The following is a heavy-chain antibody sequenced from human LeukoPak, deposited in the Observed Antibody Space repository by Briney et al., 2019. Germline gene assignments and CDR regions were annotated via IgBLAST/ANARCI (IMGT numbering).Heavy chain of an antibody. V-gene: IGHV3-21*04. CDR3: ARAWRTIGFDY. CDR1: GFTFSSYA. D-gene: IGHD1-1*01. J-gene: IGHJ4*02. Sequence: GSLRLSCAASGFTFSSYAVTWVRQTPGKGLEWVSSISGRGSTIYYADSVKGRFTISRDNAKNLLYLQMNSLRAEDTAVYYCARAWRTIGFDYWGQGTLVTVSS. CDR2: ISGRGSTI.